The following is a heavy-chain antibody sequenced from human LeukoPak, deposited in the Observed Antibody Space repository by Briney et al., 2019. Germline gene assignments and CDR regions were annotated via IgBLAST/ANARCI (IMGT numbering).Heavy chain of an antibody. Sequence: SETLSLTCTVSGYSLSSGYYWGWIRQPPGKGLEWIGSVDHSGGTYYNPSLRSRVSISVDTSKNQFSLKLSSVTAADTAVYSCARDGYSAIDYWGQGTLVTVSS. D-gene: IGHD1-26*01. J-gene: IGHJ4*02. CDR2: VDHSGGT. V-gene: IGHV4-38-2*02. CDR3: ARDGYSAIDY. CDR1: GYSLSSGYY.